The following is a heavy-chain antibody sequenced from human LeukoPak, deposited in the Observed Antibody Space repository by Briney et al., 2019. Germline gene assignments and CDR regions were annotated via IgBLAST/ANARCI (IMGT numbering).Heavy chain of an antibody. J-gene: IGHJ6*02. Sequence: ASVKVSCKASGYTFTGYYMHWVRQAPGQGLEWMGWINPNSGGTNYAQKFQGRVTVTRDTSISTAYMDLSRLRSDDTAVYYCARGYGSGPNYYYVMDVWGQGTTVTVSS. CDR1: GYTFTGYY. CDR3: ARGYGSGPNYYYVMDV. D-gene: IGHD3-10*01. V-gene: IGHV1-2*02. CDR2: INPNSGGT.